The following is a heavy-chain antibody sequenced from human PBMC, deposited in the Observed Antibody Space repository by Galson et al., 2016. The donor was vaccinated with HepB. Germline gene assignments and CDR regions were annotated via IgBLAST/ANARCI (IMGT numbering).Heavy chain of an antibody. Sequence: SLRLSCAAAGFTFRNNAMNWVRQAPGKGLEWVSEITGSGGTTNYADSVKGRFTISRDNSKNTVYLQMERLRAEDTALYYCAKGWGSSRWYDAFDVWGLGTMVTVSS. J-gene: IGHJ3*01. V-gene: IGHV3-23*01. CDR3: AKGWGSSRWYDAFDV. CDR2: ITGSGGTT. CDR1: GFTFRNNA. D-gene: IGHD2-15*01.